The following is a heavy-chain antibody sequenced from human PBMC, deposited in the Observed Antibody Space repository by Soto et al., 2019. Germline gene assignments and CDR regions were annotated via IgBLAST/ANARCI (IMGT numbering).Heavy chain of an antibody. CDR3: GRGFSSSWYDYYYYYGMDV. D-gene: IGHD6-13*01. CDR1: GGSFSGYY. V-gene: IGHV4-34*01. J-gene: IGHJ6*02. CDR2: INHSGST. Sequence: PSETLSLTCAVYGGSFSGYYWSWIRQPPGKGLEWIGEINHSGSTNYNPSLKSRVNISVDTSKNQFSLKMSSVTAADTAVYYCGRGFSSSWYDYYYYYGMDVWGQGTTVTVSS.